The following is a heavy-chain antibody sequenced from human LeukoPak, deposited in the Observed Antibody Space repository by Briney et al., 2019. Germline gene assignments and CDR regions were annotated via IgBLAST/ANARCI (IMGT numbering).Heavy chain of an antibody. Sequence: ASVKVSCKASGYTFADYFIHWVRQAPGQGLEWMGRINPNTGGAEYAPKFQGWVTMTRDTSISTAYVEVSRLISDDTAVYYCARDRWAYYDSSGYYFNYWGQGTLVTVSS. V-gene: IGHV1-2*04. CDR2: INPNTGGA. D-gene: IGHD3-22*01. CDR3: ARDRWAYYDSSGYYFNY. CDR1: GYTFADYF. J-gene: IGHJ4*02.